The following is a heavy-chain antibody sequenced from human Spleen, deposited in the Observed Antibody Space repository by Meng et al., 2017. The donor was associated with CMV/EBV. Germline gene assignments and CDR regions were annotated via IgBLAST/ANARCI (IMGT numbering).Heavy chain of an antibody. Sequence: GGSLRLSCAASGFTFSNYWMTWVRQAPGKGLEWVANIKQDGSEKYYVDSVKGRFTISRDNAKNSLYLQMSSLRAEDTAVYYCARRQRGYSSGWSFDYWGQGTLVTVSS. CDR1: GFTFSNYW. D-gene: IGHD6-19*01. CDR3: ARRQRGYSSGWSFDY. J-gene: IGHJ4*02. V-gene: IGHV3-7*01. CDR2: IKQDGSEK.